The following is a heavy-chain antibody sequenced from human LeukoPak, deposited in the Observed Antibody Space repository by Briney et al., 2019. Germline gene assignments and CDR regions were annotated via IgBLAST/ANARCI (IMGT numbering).Heavy chain of an antibody. J-gene: IGHJ3*01. CDR2: IYYSGST. Sequence: SETLSLTCTVSVGSISRGDYYGSWIRQPPGKGPEWIGYIYYSGSTYYNPSLKSRVTISVDTSKNQFSLKLSSVTAADTAVYYCAREGRVVPAARLWGQGTMVTVSS. CDR3: AREGRVVPAARL. D-gene: IGHD2-2*01. V-gene: IGHV4-30-4*01. CDR1: VGSISRGDYY.